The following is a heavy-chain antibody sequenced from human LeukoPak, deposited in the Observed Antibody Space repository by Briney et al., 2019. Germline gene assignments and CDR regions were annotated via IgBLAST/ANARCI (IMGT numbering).Heavy chain of an antibody. CDR3: AREVLLWFGELGNWFDP. J-gene: IGHJ5*02. CDR1: GGSISSYY. CDR2: IYYSGST. Sequence: SETLSLTCTVSGGSISSYYWSWIRQPPGKGLEGIGYIYYSGSTNYNPSLKSRVTISVDTSKNQFSLKLSSVTAADTAVYYCAREVLLWFGELGNWFDPWGQGTLVTVSS. V-gene: IGHV4-59*01. D-gene: IGHD3-10*01.